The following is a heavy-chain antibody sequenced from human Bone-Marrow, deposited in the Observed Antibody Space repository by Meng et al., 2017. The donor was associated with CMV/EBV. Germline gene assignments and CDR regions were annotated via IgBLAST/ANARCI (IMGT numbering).Heavy chain of an antibody. Sequence: SETLSLTCTVSGGSISSYYWSWIRQPPGKGLEWIGYIYYSGSTNYNPPLKSRVTISVDTSKNQFSLKLSSVTAADTAVYYCARGGGRGKVLVWGQGTLVTVSS. J-gene: IGHJ4*02. D-gene: IGHD3-16*01. CDR1: GGSISSYY. CDR2: IYYSGST. CDR3: ARGGGRGKVLV. V-gene: IGHV4-59*01.